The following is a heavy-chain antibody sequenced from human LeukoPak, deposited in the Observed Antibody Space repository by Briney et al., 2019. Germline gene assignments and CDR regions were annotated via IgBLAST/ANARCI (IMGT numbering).Heavy chain of an antibody. J-gene: IGHJ4*02. Sequence: GGSLRLSCAASGFTFSSYSMRWVRQAPGKGLEWVSAIIGSGGSTYYADSVKGRFTISRDNSKNTMYLQMNSLRAEDTAVYYCEKREEYSSGPFDYWGQGSVVTVSS. CDR2: IIGSGGST. CDR3: EKREEYSSGPFDY. D-gene: IGHD6-19*01. CDR1: GFTFSSYS. V-gene: IGHV3-23*01.